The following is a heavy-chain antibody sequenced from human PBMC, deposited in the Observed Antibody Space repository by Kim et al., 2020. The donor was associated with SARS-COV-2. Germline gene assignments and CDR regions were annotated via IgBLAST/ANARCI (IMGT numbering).Heavy chain of an antibody. CDR2: INPGNGKT. CDR1: GYIFTDYS. Sequence: ASVKVSCMASGYIFTDYSIHWVRQAPGQGLEWMGWINPGNGKTEYSPRFQGRVAITEDTSANTGYLELSSLKSEDTAVYYCARGRWYAADSWGQGTLVTVSS. D-gene: IGHD6-13*01. CDR3: ARGRWYAADS. V-gene: IGHV1-3*01. J-gene: IGHJ4*02.